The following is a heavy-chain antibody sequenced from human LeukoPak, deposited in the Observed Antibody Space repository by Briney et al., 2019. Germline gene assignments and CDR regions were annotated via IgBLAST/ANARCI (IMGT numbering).Heavy chain of an antibody. CDR1: GYIFTSYF. CDR2: INPSGGST. D-gene: IGHD6-6*01. CDR3: ARDVIAARPRFDY. Sequence: ASVKVSCKASGYIFTSYFMHWVRQAPGQGLEWMGLINPSGGSTRYAQKFQGRVTMTRDMSTSKVYMELSSLRSEDTAVYYCARDVIAARPRFDYWGQGTLVTVSS. V-gene: IGHV1-46*01. J-gene: IGHJ4*02.